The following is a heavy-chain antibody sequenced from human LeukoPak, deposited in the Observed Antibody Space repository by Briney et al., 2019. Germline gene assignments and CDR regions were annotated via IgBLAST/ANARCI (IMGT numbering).Heavy chain of an antibody. CDR3: ARRVHGGTLDY. CDR1: GGSLSSFY. J-gene: IGHJ4*02. V-gene: IGHV4-59*08. D-gene: IGHD4-23*01. Sequence: PSETLSLTCTVSGGSLSSFYWSWIRQPPGKGLEWIGYIYYSGSTNCNPSLKSRVTISVDTSKNQFSLRLSSVTAADTAVYYCARRVHGGTLDYWGQGTLVTVSS. CDR2: IYYSGST.